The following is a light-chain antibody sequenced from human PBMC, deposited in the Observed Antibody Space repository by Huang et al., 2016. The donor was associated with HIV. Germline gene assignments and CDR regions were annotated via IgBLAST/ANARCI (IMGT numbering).Light chain of an antibody. CDR2: GAS. Sequence: EIVMTQSPATLSVSPGERATLSCRASQSVSSNLAWYQQKPGQAPRLRIYGASTRATGIPARFSGSGSGTEFTLTISSLQSEDFAVYYCQQYNNWPPLITFGQGTRLEMK. CDR1: QSVSSN. CDR3: QQYNNWPPLIT. J-gene: IGKJ5*01. V-gene: IGKV3-15*01.